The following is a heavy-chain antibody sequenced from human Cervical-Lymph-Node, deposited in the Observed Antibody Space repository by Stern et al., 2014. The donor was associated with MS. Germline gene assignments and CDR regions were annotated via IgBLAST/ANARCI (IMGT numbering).Heavy chain of an antibody. CDR3: ARDLAWGYYDSSGYHTYGMDV. D-gene: IGHD3-22*01. CDR2: INPSGGST. Sequence: VQLEESGAEVKKPGASVKVSCKASGYTFTSYYMHWVRQAPGQGLEWMGIINPSGGSTSYAQKFQGRVTMTRDTSTSTVYMELSSLRSEDTAVYYCARDLAWGYYDSSGYHTYGMDVWGQGTTVTVSS. J-gene: IGHJ6*02. CDR1: GYTFTSYY. V-gene: IGHV1-46*01.